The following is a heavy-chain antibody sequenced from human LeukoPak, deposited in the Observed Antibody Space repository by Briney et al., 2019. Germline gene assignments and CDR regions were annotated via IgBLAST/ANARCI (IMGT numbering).Heavy chain of an antibody. D-gene: IGHD4-11*01. V-gene: IGHV3-72*01. CDR3: ARGATATTNYAYGMDV. CDR1: GFTFSDHY. Sequence: GGSLRLSCAASGFTFSDHYMDWVRQAPGKGLEGVGRTRNKAKGYTTDYAASVKGRFTVSRDDSENSLYLQMNSLKIEDTALYYCARGATATTNYAYGMDVWGQGTTVTVS. J-gene: IGHJ6*02. CDR2: TRNKAKGYTT.